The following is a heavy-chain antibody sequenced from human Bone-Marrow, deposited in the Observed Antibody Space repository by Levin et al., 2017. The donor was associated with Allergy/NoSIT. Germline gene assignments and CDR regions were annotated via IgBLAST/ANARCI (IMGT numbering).Heavy chain of an antibody. V-gene: IGHV4-31*03. D-gene: IGHD3-22*01. CDR1: GGSISSGGYY. J-gene: IGHJ4*02. CDR3: AGQYYYDSSGPDGSYYFDY. Sequence: SQTLSLTCTVSGGSISSGGYYWSWIRQHPGKGLEWIGYIYYSGSTYYNPSLKSRVTISVDTSKNQFSLKLSSVTAADTAVYYCAGQYYYDSSGPDGSYYFDYWGQGTLVTVSS. CDR2: IYYSGST.